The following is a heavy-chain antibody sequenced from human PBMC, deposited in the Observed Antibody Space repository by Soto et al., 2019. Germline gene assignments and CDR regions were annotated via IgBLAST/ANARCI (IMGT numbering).Heavy chain of an antibody. J-gene: IGHJ4*02. V-gene: IGHV3-30-3*01. CDR3: AKEGEHSSGWANFDY. D-gene: IGHD6-19*01. CDR2: ISSDESNK. CDR1: GFTFSSYA. Sequence: PGGSLRLSCAASGFTFSSYAMHWVRQAPGKGLEWVAVISSDESNKYYADSVKGRFTISRDNSKNTLYLQMNSLRAEDTAVYYCAKEGEHSSGWANFDYWGQGTLVTVSS.